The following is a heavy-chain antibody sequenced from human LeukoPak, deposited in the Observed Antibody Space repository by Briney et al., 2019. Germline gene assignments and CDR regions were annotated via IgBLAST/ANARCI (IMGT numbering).Heavy chain of an antibody. Sequence: GSLRLSCAASGCTFSNYPMDWVRQAPGKGLEWVAYISSSRTYIYYAASMKGRFNIARDNAKNSLYLQMNSLRAEDTAVYYCARDMSTASFDNWGQGCLVTVSS. J-gene: IGHJ4*02. CDR3: ARDMSTASFDN. D-gene: IGHD5/OR15-5a*01. V-gene: IGHV3-21*01. CDR2: ISSSRTYI. CDR1: GCTFSNYP.